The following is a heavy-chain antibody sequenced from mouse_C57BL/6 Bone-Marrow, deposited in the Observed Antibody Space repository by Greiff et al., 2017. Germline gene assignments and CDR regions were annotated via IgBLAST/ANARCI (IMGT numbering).Heavy chain of an antibody. CDR3: AIGESISYGNYFFYAMDY. Sequence: QVQLQQPGAELVKPGASVKVSCKASGYTFTSYWMHWVKQRPGQGLEWIGRIHPSDSDTNYNQKFKGKATLTVDKPSSTAYMQLSSLTSEDSAVYYCAIGESISYGNYFFYAMDYWGQGTSVTVSS. J-gene: IGHJ4*01. CDR1: GYTFTSYW. V-gene: IGHV1-74*01. D-gene: IGHD2-1*01. CDR2: IHPSDSDT.